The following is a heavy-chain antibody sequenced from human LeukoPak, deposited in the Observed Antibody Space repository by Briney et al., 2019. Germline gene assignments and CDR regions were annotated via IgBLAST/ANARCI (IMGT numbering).Heavy chain of an antibody. CDR3: ARSLATRSNPGNVRALLHYYYGMDV. CDR2: ISSSSSTI. V-gene: IGHV3-48*01. J-gene: IGHJ6*02. CDR1: GFTFSSYS. Sequence: GGSLRLSCAASGFTFSSYSMNWVRQAPGKGLEWVSYISSSSSTIYYADSVKGRFTISRDNAKNSLYLQMNSLRAEDTAVYYCARSLATRSNPGNVRALLHYYYGMDVWGQGTPVTVSS. D-gene: IGHD2-15*01.